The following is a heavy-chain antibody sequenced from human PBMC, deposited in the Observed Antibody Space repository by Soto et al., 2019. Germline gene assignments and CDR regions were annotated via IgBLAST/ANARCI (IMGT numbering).Heavy chain of an antibody. CDR1: GYSFTSYW. V-gene: IGHV5-51*01. Sequence: GGSLKLSCKGSGYSFTSYWIGWVRQMPGKGLGWGGIIYPGDSDTRYSPSFQGQVTISADKSISTAYLQWSSLKASDTAMYYCARHRYSSSSGPGYYYYYYGMDVWGQGTTVTVS. J-gene: IGHJ6*02. CDR3: ARHRYSSSSGPGYYYYYYGMDV. D-gene: IGHD6-6*01. CDR2: IYPGDSDT.